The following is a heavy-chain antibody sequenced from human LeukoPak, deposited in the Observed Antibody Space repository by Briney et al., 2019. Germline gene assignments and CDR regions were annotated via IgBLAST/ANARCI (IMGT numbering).Heavy chain of an antibody. CDR1: GGTFSSYA. CDR2: ISANDGDT. D-gene: IGHD3-10*01. Sequence: GASVKVSCKASGGTFSSYAISWVRQAPGQGLEWVGWISANDGDTNYAQKLQGRVSMTTDTSTSTAYMELRSLRSDDTAVYYCARDWHYYGSERRDTFDIWGLGTMVTVSS. CDR3: ARDWHYYGSERRDTFDI. J-gene: IGHJ3*02. V-gene: IGHV1-18*01.